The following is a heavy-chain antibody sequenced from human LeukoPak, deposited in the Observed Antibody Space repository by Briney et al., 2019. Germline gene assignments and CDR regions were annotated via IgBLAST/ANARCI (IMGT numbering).Heavy chain of an antibody. CDR1: GGSISSSNW. V-gene: IGHV4-4*02. CDR2: IYHSGST. D-gene: IGHD5-18*01. Sequence: PSGTLSLTCAVSGGSISSSNWWSWVRQPPGKGLEWIGEIYHSGSTNYNPSLKSRVTISVDKSKNQFSLKLSSVTAAGTAVYYCAHIMDTAMVTLPDDAFDIWGQGTMVTVSS. J-gene: IGHJ3*02. CDR3: AHIMDTAMVTLPDDAFDI.